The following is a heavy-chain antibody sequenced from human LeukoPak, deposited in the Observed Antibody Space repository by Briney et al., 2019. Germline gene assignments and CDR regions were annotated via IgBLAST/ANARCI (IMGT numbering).Heavy chain of an antibody. Sequence: GSLRLSCAASGFTFSTYAMSWVRQPPGKGLEWIGEINHSGSTNYNPSLKSRVTISVDTSKNQFSLKLSSVTAADTAVYYCAREVDYGGTLDYWGQGTLVTVSS. D-gene: IGHD4-23*01. V-gene: IGHV4-34*01. J-gene: IGHJ4*02. CDR1: GFTFSTYA. CDR3: AREVDYGGTLDY. CDR2: INHSGST.